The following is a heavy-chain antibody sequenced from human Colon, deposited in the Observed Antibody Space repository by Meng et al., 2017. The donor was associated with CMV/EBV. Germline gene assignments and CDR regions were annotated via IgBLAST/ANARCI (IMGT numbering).Heavy chain of an antibody. D-gene: IGHD6-6*01. J-gene: IGHJ6*02. Sequence: GESLKISCMGSGFIFSDHYIDWVRQAPGKGLEWVGRAANKVRGYTTEYAASVTGRFTFSRGDSENSLFLEMNYLKSEDTAVYYCVRDLYPSIAVGPNFYNYAMDLWGQGTTVTVSS. CDR1: GFIFSDHY. CDR3: VRDLYPSIAVGPNFYNYAMDL. V-gene: IGHV3-72*01. CDR2: AANKVRGYTT.